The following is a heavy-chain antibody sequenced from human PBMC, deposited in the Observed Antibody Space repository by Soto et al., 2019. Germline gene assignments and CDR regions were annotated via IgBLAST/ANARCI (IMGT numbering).Heavy chain of an antibody. CDR2: IKGDGSEK. J-gene: IGHJ5*02. V-gene: IGHV3-7*01. Sequence: EVQMVESGGGLVQPGGSLRLSCAVSGFTFSSYWMYWVRQAPGKGLEWVANIKGDGSEKNYVDSVKGRFTISRDNAKNPLYLQKNSLRVQDTGVDFCVRPPPRGQGTLVTVSS. CDR1: GFTFSSYW. CDR3: VRPPP.